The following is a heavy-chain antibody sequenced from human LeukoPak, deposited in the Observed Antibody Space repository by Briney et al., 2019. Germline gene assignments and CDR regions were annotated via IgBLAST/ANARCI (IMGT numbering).Heavy chain of an antibody. CDR3: ARVSTTGYDYHMDV. Sequence: PGGSLRLSCAVSGFSVRTNFMSWVRQAPGKGLEWVSSISSSSNYIYYGDSVKGRFTISRDNAKNSSYLQMSSLRAEDTAVYDCARVSTTGYDYHMDVWGKGTAVTISS. D-gene: IGHD2-8*02. J-gene: IGHJ6*03. CDR2: ISSSSNYI. CDR1: GFSVRTNF. V-gene: IGHV3-21*01.